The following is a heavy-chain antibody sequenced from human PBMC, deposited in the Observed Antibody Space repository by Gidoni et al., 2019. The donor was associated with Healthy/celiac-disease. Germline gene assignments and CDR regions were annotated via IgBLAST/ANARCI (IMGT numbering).Heavy chain of an antibody. J-gene: IGHJ3*02. CDR2: INHSGST. V-gene: IGHV4-34*01. CDR1: GGSFSGYY. CDR3: AREIVVPAAIRDAFDI. D-gene: IGHD2-2*02. Sequence: QVQLQQWGAGLLTPSETLSLTCAVYGGSFSGYYWSWIRQPPGKGLEWIGEINHSGSTNYNPSLKSRVTISVDTSKNQFSLKLSSVTAADTAVYYCAREIVVPAAIRDAFDIWGQGTMVTVSS.